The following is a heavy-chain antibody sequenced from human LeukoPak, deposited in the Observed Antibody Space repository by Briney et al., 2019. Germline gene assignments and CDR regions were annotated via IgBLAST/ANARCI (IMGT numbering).Heavy chain of an antibody. V-gene: IGHV4-34*01. CDR1: GGSFSAYY. J-gene: IGHJ5*02. CDR3: ARALKKGLGSVSYYNLVVFDP. CDR2: INHSGST. D-gene: IGHD3-10*01. Sequence: PSETLSLTCAVFGGSFSAYYWSWIRQPPGKGLEWSGEINHSGSTNDNPSLNSRVTISLATFTMPFYLKLSSVTAADTAVYYCARALKKGLGSVSYYNLVVFDPWGQGTLVTVSS.